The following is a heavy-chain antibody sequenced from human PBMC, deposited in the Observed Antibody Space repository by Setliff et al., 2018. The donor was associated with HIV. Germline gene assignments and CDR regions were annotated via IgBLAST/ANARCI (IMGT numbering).Heavy chain of an antibody. CDR3: ARGMDYYDTSGYYQYYFDY. Sequence: ASVKVSCKTSGFTFTAYYIHWVRQAPGQGLEWMGWINPKSDGTNYAQKFQGWITMTRDTSISTAYMELSRLRSDDTAVYYCARGMDYYDTSGYYQYYFDYWGQGTLVTVSS. CDR2: INPKSDGT. CDR1: GFTFTAYY. J-gene: IGHJ4*02. D-gene: IGHD3-22*01. V-gene: IGHV1-2*04.